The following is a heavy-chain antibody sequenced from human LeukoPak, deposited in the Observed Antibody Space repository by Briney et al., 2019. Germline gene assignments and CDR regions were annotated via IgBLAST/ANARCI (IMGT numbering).Heavy chain of an antibody. D-gene: IGHD6-19*01. Sequence: GRSLRLSCAASGFTFSSHGMHWVRQAPGKGLEGVAVIWYDGSNKYYADSVKGRFTISRDNSKNTLYLQMNSLRAEDTAVYYCARDGTGSNSGWYIHWGQGTLVTVSS. CDR1: GFTFSSHG. J-gene: IGHJ4*02. CDR2: IWYDGSNK. CDR3: ARDGTGSNSGWYIH. V-gene: IGHV3-33*01.